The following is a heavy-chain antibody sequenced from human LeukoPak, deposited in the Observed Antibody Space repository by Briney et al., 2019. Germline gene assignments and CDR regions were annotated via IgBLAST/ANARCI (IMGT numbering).Heavy chain of an antibody. Sequence: GGSLRLSCAASGFTFSSYGMHWVRQAPGKGLEWVALISFDGRNKSYADSVEGRFTISRGDSKNTLYLQMNSLRAEDTAVYYCAKNRIFVVLTNYYFDSWGQGTLVTVSS. CDR2: ISFDGRNK. D-gene: IGHD3-3*01. J-gene: IGHJ4*02. CDR3: AKNRIFVVLTNYYFDS. V-gene: IGHV3-30*18. CDR1: GFTFSSYG.